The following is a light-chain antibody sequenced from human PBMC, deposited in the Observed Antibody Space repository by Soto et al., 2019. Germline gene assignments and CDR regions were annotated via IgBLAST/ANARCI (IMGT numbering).Light chain of an antibody. V-gene: IGLV3-21*04. Sequence: SYELTQPPSVSVAPGKTASITCGGNNIGRKSVHWYQQKPGRAPVVVIYEDRDRPSGIPERFSGSNSGNTATLTISRVEAGDEADYYCQVFDVSRDHLLFGGGTKLTVL. CDR2: EDR. CDR3: QVFDVSRDHLL. J-gene: IGLJ2*01. CDR1: NIGRKS.